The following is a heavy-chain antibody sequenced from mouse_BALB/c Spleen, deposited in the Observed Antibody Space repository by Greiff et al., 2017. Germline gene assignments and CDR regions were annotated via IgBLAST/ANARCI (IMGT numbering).Heavy chain of an antibody. CDR2: INPSNGRT. CDR1: GYTFTSYW. Sequence: QVQLKQPGAELVKPGASVKLSCKASGYTFTSYWMHWVKQRPGQGLEWIGEINPSNGRTNYNEKFKSKATLTVDKSSSTAYMQLSSLTSEDSAVYYCARSNGNYVSYAMDYWGQGTSVTVSS. J-gene: IGHJ4*01. D-gene: IGHD2-1*01. CDR3: ARSNGNYVSYAMDY. V-gene: IGHV1S81*02.